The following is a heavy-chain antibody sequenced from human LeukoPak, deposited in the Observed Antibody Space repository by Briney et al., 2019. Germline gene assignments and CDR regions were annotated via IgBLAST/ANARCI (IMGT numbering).Heavy chain of an antibody. D-gene: IGHD3-22*01. CDR2: IYYSGST. CDR1: GGSISSYY. V-gene: IGHV4-59*08. Sequence: SETLSLTCTVSGGSISSYYWSWIRQPPGKGLEWIGYIYYSGSTNYNPSLKSRVTISVDTSKNQFSLKLSSVTAADTAVYYCARGLIVGSYFDYWGQGTLVTVSS. CDR3: ARGLIVGSYFDY. J-gene: IGHJ4*02.